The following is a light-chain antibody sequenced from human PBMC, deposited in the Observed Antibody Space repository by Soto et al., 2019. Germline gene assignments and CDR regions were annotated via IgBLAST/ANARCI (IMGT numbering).Light chain of an antibody. CDR2: DVT. Sequence: QSALTQPRSVSGSPGQSVTISCTGISNNYVSWYQQHPGKVPKVIVYDVTLRPSGVSDRFSGSRSGNTASLAISGLRAEDEADYDCCSYSGTYPEVVFGGGTQLTFL. V-gene: IGLV2-11*01. CDR1: SNNY. J-gene: IGLJ2*01. CDR3: CSYSGTYPEVV.